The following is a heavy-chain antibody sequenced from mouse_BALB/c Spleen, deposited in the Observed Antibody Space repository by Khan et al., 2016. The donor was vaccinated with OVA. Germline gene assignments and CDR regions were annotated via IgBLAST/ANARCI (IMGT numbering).Heavy chain of an antibody. CDR1: GYSITSGYG. Sequence: EVQLQEPGPGLVKPSQSLSLTCTVTGYSITSGYGWNWIRQFPGNKLEWMGYISYSGSTNYNPSLKRRISITRDTSKNQFFLQLNSVTTEDTATXYCARTARIKYWGQGTTLTVSS. CDR2: ISYSGST. D-gene: IGHD1-2*01. CDR3: ARTARIKY. J-gene: IGHJ2*01. V-gene: IGHV3-2*02.